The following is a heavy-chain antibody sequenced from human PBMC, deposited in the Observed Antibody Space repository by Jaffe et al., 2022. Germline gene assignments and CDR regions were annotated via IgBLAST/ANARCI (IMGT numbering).Heavy chain of an antibody. D-gene: IGHD3-10*01. V-gene: IGHV4-34*01. Sequence: QVQLQQWGAGLLKPSETLSLTCAVYGGSFSGYYWSWIRQPPGKGLEWIGEINHSGSTNYNPSLKSRVTISVDTSKNQFSLKLSSVTAADTAVYYCARVLLWFGELSWFDPWGQGTLVTVSS. CDR1: GGSFSGYY. J-gene: IGHJ5*02. CDR2: INHSGST. CDR3: ARVLLWFGELSWFDP.